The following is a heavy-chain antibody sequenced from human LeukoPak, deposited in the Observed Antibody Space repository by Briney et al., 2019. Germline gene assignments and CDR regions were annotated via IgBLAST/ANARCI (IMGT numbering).Heavy chain of an antibody. V-gene: IGHV3-23*01. D-gene: IGHD1-26*01. CDR2: ISGSGGST. J-gene: IGHJ6*02. CDR3: AKRGDSGSYHYYYCGMDV. Sequence: GASLRLSCAASGFTFSSYAMSWVRQAPGKGLEWVSAISGSGGSTYYADSVKGRFTISRDNSKNTLYLQMNSLRAEDTAVYYCAKRGDSGSYHYYYCGMDVWGQGTTVTVSS. CDR1: GFTFSSYA.